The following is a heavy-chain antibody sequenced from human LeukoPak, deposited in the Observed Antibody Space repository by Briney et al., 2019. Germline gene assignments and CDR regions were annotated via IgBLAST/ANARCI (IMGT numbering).Heavy chain of an antibody. CDR2: IWYDGSDN. Sequence: GGSLRLSCAAAGFTFINYGMDWVRQAPRKGLEWVVVIWYDGSDNYYADSVKGRFTISRDNSKNAVHLQMNSLRAEDTAVYHCARDGVDTAIVQGRYIDYWGQGTLVTVSS. V-gene: IGHV3-33*01. J-gene: IGHJ4*02. CDR1: GFTFINYG. D-gene: IGHD5-18*01. CDR3: ARDGVDTAIVQGRYIDY.